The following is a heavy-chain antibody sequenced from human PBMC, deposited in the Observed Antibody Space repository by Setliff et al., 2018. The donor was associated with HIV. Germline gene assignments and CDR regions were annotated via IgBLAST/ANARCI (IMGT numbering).Heavy chain of an antibody. D-gene: IGHD4-17*01. Sequence: RASVKVSCKASGYTFTEYTLHWVRQAPGQSLEWMGWINPDTGNTKYSQNFQDRLTFTRDTSASSVYMELSSLRSDDTAVYYCAREINTVTFEWFDPWGQGTLVTVSS. CDR2: INPDTGNT. CDR3: AREINTVTFEWFDP. V-gene: IGHV1-3*01. J-gene: IGHJ5*02. CDR1: GYTFTEYT.